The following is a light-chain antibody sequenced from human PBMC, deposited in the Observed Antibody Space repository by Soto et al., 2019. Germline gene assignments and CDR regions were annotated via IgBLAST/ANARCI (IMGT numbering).Light chain of an antibody. CDR1: QSVSSS. CDR3: QQYNDWFMYT. J-gene: IGKJ2*01. Sequence: EIVMTQSPATLSVSPGERATLSCRASQSVSSSLAWYQQKPGQAPRLLIYGASTRATGIPAGFSGSGSGTEFTLTISSLQSEDFAVYYCQQYNDWFMYTFGQGTKLEI. V-gene: IGKV3-15*01. CDR2: GAS.